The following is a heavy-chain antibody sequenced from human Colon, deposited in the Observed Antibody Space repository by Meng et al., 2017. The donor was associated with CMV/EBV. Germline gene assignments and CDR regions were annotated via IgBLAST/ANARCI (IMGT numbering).Heavy chain of an antibody. D-gene: IGHD6-13*01. CDR2: ISSSSSYI. Sequence: WESLRLSCAASGFTFSSYSMNWVRQAPGKGLEWVSSISSSSSYIYYADSVKGRFTISRDNAKNSLYLQMNSLRAEDTAVYYCASYSSYYYGMDVWGQGTTVTVSS. CDR1: GFTFSSYS. V-gene: IGHV3-21*01. J-gene: IGHJ6*02. CDR3: ASYSSYYYGMDV.